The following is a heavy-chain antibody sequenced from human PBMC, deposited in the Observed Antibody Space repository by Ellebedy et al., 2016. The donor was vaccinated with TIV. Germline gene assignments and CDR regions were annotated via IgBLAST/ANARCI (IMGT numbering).Heavy chain of an antibody. D-gene: IGHD3-16*01. CDR1: GFTFSNYG. CDR2: ISFDGSNK. J-gene: IGHJ6*02. Sequence: GESLKISCAASGFTFSNYGMHWVRQAPGKGLEWVAVISFDGSNKYYADSVKGRFTISRDNSKNTLYLQMNSLRAEDTAVYYCARDTGGGYYYYYGVDVWGQGTTVTVSS. V-gene: IGHV3-30*03. CDR3: ARDTGGGYYYYYGVDV.